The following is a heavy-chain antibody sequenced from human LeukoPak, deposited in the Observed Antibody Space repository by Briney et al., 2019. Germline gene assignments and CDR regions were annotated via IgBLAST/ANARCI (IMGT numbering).Heavy chain of an antibody. J-gene: IGHJ4*02. Sequence: PGGSLRPSCAASGFIFSSFRMNWVRQAPGKGLEWISYIGYSGGPIYYADSVKGRFTFSRDNAKNSLFLQMNSLRDEDTAVYYCARDLDWAFDYWGQGALVIVSS. CDR2: IGYSGGPI. D-gene: IGHD3-9*01. CDR1: GFIFSSFR. V-gene: IGHV3-48*02. CDR3: ARDLDWAFDY.